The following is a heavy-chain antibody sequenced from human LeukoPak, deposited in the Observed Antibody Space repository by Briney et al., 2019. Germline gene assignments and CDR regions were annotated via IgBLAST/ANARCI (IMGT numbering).Heavy chain of an antibody. J-gene: IGHJ6*03. CDR1: GGSLSTFY. Sequence: SETLSLTCTVSGGSLSTFYWSWVRQPAGKGLEWIGRIFTSGSTNYNPSLTSRVTMSVDTSKHQFSLKLSSVTAADTAVYYCTRERFRGPNYYFMDVWGKGTTVTISS. D-gene: IGHD3-10*01. CDR2: IFTSGST. V-gene: IGHV4-4*07. CDR3: TRERFRGPNYYFMDV.